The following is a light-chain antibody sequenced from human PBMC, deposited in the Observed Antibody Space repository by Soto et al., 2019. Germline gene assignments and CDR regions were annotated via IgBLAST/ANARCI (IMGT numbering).Light chain of an antibody. CDR3: HHYNSYSEA. Sequence: DIQMTQSPSTLSGSVGDRVTITCRASQTISSWLAWYQQKPGKAPKLLSYKASTLNSGVPSRFSGSGSGTELTLTISSLQPYDFATYYCHHYNSYSEAFGQGTKVELK. J-gene: IGKJ1*01. CDR2: KAS. V-gene: IGKV1-5*03. CDR1: QTISSW.